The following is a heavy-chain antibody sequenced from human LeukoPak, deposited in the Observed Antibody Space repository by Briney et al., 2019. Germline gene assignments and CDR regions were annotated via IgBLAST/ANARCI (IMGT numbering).Heavy chain of an antibody. J-gene: IGHJ4*02. CDR2: IDHSGRT. V-gene: IGHV4-34*01. Sequence: SETLSLTCAVYGGSFSGNYWSWIRQPPGKGLEWIGEIDHSGRTNYNPSLKSRVTISVDTSKNQFSLKLSSVTAADTAVYYCARTRSQGIAAQYFDYWGQGTLVTVSS. D-gene: IGHD6-13*01. CDR3: ARTRSQGIAAQYFDY. CDR1: GGSFSGNY.